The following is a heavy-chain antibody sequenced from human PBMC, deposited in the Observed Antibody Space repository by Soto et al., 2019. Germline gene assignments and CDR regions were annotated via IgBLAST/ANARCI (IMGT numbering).Heavy chain of an antibody. CDR2: TYYRSKWYN. V-gene: IGHV6-1*01. Sequence: SQTLSLTCALPGDSVSSNSAAWNWIRQSPSRGLEWLGRTYYRSKWYNDYAVSVKSRITINPDTSKNQFSLQLNSVTPEDTAVYYCARVYSSSFESYYYYGMDVWGPGTTVTGS. J-gene: IGHJ6*02. CDR1: GDSVSSNSAA. CDR3: ARVYSSSFESYYYYGMDV. D-gene: IGHD6-6*01.